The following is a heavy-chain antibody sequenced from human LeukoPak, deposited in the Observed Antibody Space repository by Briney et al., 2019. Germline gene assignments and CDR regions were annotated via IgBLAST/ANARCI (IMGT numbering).Heavy chain of an antibody. Sequence: GRSLRLSCAASGFTFSSYGMHWVRQAPGKGLEWVAVISYDGSNKYYADSVKGRFTISRDNSKNTLDLQMNSLRAEDTAVYHCAKVRLELRGYYFDYWGQGTLVTVSS. V-gene: IGHV3-30*18. J-gene: IGHJ4*02. CDR2: ISYDGSNK. CDR1: GFTFSSYG. D-gene: IGHD1-7*01. CDR3: AKVRLELRGYYFDY.